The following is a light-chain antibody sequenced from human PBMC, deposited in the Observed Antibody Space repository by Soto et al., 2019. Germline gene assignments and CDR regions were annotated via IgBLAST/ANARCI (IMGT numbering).Light chain of an antibody. CDR1: QSVGTM. V-gene: IGKV3-11*01. CDR3: QHRSDWLT. Sequence: EILMTQSPSTLSASPGDRATLSCRASQSVGTMLSWYQQKPVQAPRLLIDDASKRATGIPARFSGGGAGTYTIITISSQDPDYFVFYYRQHRSDWLTFGRGTKVDIK. J-gene: IGKJ4*01. CDR2: DAS.